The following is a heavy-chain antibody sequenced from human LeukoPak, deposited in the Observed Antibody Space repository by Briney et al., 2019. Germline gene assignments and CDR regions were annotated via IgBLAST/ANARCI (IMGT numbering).Heavy chain of an antibody. CDR2: ISSSSSYI. Sequence: GGSLRLSCAASGFTFSSYSMNWVRQAPGKGLEWVSSISSSSSYIYYADLVKGRFTISRDNAKKSLYLQMNSLRAEDTAVYYCAREVYDSKFSLDNWGQGTLVTVSS. CDR1: GFTFSSYS. CDR3: AREVYDSKFSLDN. V-gene: IGHV3-21*01. D-gene: IGHD3-22*01. J-gene: IGHJ4*02.